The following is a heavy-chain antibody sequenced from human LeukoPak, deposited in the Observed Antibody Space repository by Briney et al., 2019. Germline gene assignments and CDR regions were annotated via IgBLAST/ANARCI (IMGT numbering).Heavy chain of an antibody. CDR2: TVGGRPDT. J-gene: IGHJ4*02. V-gene: IGHV3-23*01. D-gene: IGHD2-8*02. Sequence: GGSLRLSYAASGFTFSNYAMSWVRQTPGKGLEWVAATVGGRPDTYHAESVKGRFTVSRDDSRDTLFLQMNRLSVDDTAIYYCTKAPLRSCSGAFCYPFDYWGQGTLVTVSS. CDR1: GFTFSNYA. CDR3: TKAPLRSCSGAFCYPFDY.